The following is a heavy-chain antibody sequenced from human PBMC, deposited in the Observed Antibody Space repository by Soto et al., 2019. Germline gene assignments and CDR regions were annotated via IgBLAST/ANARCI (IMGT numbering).Heavy chain of an antibody. CDR2: IKQDGSEK. CDR3: ARDRYSNYGY. D-gene: IGHD4-4*01. J-gene: IGHJ4*02. Sequence: EVQPVESGGGLVQPGGSLRLSCAASGFTFSNYWMSWVRQAPGKGLEWVANIKQDGSEKYYVDSVKGRFTISRDNAKNSLYLHMNSLRVEDTAVYYCARDRYSNYGYWGQGTLVTVSS. V-gene: IGHV3-7*01. CDR1: GFTFSNYW.